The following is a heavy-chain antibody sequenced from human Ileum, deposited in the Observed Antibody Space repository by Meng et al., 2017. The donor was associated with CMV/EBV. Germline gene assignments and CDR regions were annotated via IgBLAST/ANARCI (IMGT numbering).Heavy chain of an antibody. CDR2: INYSEST. V-gene: IGHV4-34*01. CDR3: ARRVGSGKYYFDY. D-gene: IGHD3-10*01. J-gene: IGHJ4*02. CDR1: GGSLTGYY. Sequence: TCAVSGGSLTGYYCSWIRQPPGKGLEWIGEINYSESTNYNPSLKSRVTISVDMSKNQCSLKMRSVTAADTAVYYCARRVGSGKYYFDYWSQGTLVTVSS.